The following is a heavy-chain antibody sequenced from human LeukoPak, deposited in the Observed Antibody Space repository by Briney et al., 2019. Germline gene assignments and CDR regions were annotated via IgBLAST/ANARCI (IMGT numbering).Heavy chain of an antibody. J-gene: IGHJ4*02. Sequence: GRSLRLSCAASGFTFDDYSMHWVRQGQRKGLEYVSGISCNSGNTAYADSLKGRFTYSRDNAKNSLYLQMNSLRAEDTALYYCAKGFSYDSSGLLDYWGQGTLVTVSS. V-gene: IGHV3-9*01. D-gene: IGHD3-22*01. CDR2: ISCNSGNT. CDR3: AKGFSYDSSGLLDY. CDR1: GFTFDDYS.